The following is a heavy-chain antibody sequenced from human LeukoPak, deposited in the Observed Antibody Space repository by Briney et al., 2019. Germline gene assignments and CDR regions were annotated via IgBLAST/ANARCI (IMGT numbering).Heavy chain of an antibody. V-gene: IGHV1-18*01. CDR2: INTYNGNT. D-gene: IGHD3-10*01. CDR1: GYTLNKFG. J-gene: IGHJ5*02. Sequence: GASVKVSCKASGYTLNKFGMSWVRQAPGQGLEWLGWINTYNGNTKLGEKFQGRVTMTTDTSTSTVYMELTSLRTDDTAVYYCATRGVRGVIERGAEEGGPNWFDPWGQGTLVTVSS. CDR3: ATRGVRGVIERGAEEGGPNWFDP.